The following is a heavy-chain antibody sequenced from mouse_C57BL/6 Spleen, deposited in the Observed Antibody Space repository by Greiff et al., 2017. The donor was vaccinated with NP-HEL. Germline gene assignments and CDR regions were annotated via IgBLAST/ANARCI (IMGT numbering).Heavy chain of an antibody. Sequence: VQLQQSGAELVKPGASVKLSCKASGYTFTEYTIHWVKQRAGQGLEWIGWFYPGSGSIKYNEKFKDKATLTADKSSSTVYMELSRLTSEDSAVYFCARHEEAPIYDGSYLFAYWGQGTLVTVSA. CDR1: GYTFTEYT. CDR2: FYPGSGSI. V-gene: IGHV1-62-2*01. D-gene: IGHD2-3*01. CDR3: ARHEEAPIYDGSYLFAY. J-gene: IGHJ3*01.